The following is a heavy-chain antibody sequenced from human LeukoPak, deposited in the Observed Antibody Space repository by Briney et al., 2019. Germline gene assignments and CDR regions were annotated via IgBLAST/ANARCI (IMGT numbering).Heavy chain of an antibody. J-gene: IGHJ4*02. CDR2: MNPNSGNT. CDR3: ARGLYGGYVGYYFDY. V-gene: IGHV1-8*03. CDR1: GYTFTSYD. Sequence: GASVKASCKASGYTFTSYDINWVRQATGQGLEWMEWMNPNSGNTGYAQKFQGRVTITRNTSISTAYMELSSLRSEDTAVYYCARGLYGGYVGYYFDYWGQGTLVTVSS. D-gene: IGHD5-12*01.